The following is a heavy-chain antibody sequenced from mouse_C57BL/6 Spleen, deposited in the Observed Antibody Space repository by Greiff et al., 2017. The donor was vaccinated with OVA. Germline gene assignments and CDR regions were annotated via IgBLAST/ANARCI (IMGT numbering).Heavy chain of an antibody. V-gene: IGHV5-4*01. CDR1: GFTFSSYA. CDR3: ARDDYGNEAWFAY. Sequence: EVHLVESGGGLVKPGGSLKLSCAASGFTFSSYAMSWVRQTPEKRLEWVATISDGGSYTNYPDNVKGRFTISRDNAKNNLYLQMSHLKSEDTAMYYCARDDYGNEAWFAYWGQGTLVTVSA. CDR2: ISDGGSYT. D-gene: IGHD2-1*01. J-gene: IGHJ3*01.